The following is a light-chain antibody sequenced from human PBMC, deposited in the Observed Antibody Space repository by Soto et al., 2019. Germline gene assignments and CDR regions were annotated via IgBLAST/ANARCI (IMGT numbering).Light chain of an antibody. CDR1: TDNNY. Sequence: QSALTQPASVSGSPGQSITISCTGTTDNNYVSWYQQHPGKAPKFMSYEVSNRPSGVSNRFSGSKSDNTASLTISGLQAEDEADYYCSSYGGISTLVFGGGTKLTVL. CDR3: SSYGGISTLV. J-gene: IGLJ3*02. CDR2: EVS. V-gene: IGLV2-14*01.